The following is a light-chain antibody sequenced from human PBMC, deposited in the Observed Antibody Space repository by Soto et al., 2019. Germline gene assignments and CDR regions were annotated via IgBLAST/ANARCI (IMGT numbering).Light chain of an antibody. CDR1: QSVRNNE. CDR2: GAS. Sequence: EIVLTQSPGTLSLSPGERATLSCRASQSVRNNEFTWYQQKPGQAPRVLIYGASSRATGVPDRLSGSGSGTDFTLTITRPEPEDFAVYHCQQYGNSPRTFGQGTKVEIK. J-gene: IGKJ1*01. CDR3: QQYGNSPRT. V-gene: IGKV3-20*01.